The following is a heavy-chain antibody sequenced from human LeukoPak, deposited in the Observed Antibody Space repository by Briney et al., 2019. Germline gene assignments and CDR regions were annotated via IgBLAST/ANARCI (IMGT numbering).Heavy chain of an antibody. Sequence: PSETLSLTCTVSGASISSYYWSWIRQPAGKGLEWIGRIYTSGSTNYNPSPKSRVTMSVDTSKNQFSLKLSSVTAADTAAYYCARGYDYVWRSYRSGYFDYWGQGTLVTVSS. J-gene: IGHJ4*02. D-gene: IGHD3-16*02. V-gene: IGHV4-4*07. CDR2: IYTSGST. CDR1: GASISSYY. CDR3: ARGYDYVWRSYRSGYFDY.